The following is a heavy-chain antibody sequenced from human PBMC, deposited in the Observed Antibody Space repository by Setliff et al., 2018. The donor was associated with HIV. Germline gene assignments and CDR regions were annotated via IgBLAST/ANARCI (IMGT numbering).Heavy chain of an antibody. CDR1: GGSFSGYY. V-gene: IGHV4-34*01. Sequence: PSETLSLTCAVYGGSFSGYYWSWIRQPPGKGLEWIGEINHSGSTNYNPSLKSRVTISVDTSKNQFSLKLSSVTAADTAVYYCAKWGYSGFLHYWGQGALVTVSS. CDR3: AKWGYSGFLHY. J-gene: IGHJ4*02. CDR2: INHSGST. D-gene: IGHD5-12*01.